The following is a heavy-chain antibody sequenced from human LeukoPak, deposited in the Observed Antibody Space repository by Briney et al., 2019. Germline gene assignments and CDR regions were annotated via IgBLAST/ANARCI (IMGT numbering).Heavy chain of an antibody. CDR2: ISAYNGNT. D-gene: IGHD6-13*01. V-gene: IGHV1-18*01. J-gene: IGHJ4*02. CDR3: ARDPGYRSSFPFDY. CDR1: GYTFISYG. Sequence: ASVKVPFKASGYTFISYGISWVRQAPGQGLEWMGWISAYNGNTNYAQKLQGRVTMTTDTSTSTAYMELRSLRSDDTAVYYCARDPGYRSSFPFDYWGQGTLVTVSS.